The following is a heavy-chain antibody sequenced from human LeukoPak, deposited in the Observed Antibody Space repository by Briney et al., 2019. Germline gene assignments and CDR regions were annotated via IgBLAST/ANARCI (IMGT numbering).Heavy chain of an antibody. CDR1: GFSFSSYW. Sequence: GGSQRLSCAASGFSFSSYWMHWVRQAPGKGLVWVSRINSDGSSTTYADSVKGRSSISRDNAKNTLYLHLNSLRAEDTGVYYCARSVRAHPPADFWGQGTLVTVSS. CDR3: ARSVRAHPPADF. J-gene: IGHJ4*02. D-gene: IGHD3-3*01. V-gene: IGHV3-74*01. CDR2: INSDGSST.